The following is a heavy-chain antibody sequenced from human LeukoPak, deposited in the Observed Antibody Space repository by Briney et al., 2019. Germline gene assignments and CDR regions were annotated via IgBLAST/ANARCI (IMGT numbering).Heavy chain of an antibody. CDR3: ARNAPPDGHIFDC. Sequence: SQTLSLTCAISGDSVSSNSAAWNWIRQSPSRGLEWLGRTYYRSKWVYDYAVSVKSRMTINSDTSKNQFSLQLNSVTPEDTAVYYCARNAPPDGHIFDCWGQGALVTVSS. D-gene: IGHD5-24*01. J-gene: IGHJ4*02. CDR1: GDSVSSNSAA. V-gene: IGHV6-1*01. CDR2: TYYRSKWVY.